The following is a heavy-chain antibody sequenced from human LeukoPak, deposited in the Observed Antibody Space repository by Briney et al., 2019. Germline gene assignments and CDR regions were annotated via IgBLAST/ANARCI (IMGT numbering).Heavy chain of an antibody. CDR2: ISGSGGST. V-gene: IGHV3-23*01. CDR1: GYTFSSYA. D-gene: IGHD3-22*01. J-gene: IGHJ4*02. Sequence: GASVKVSCKASGYTFSSYAMSWVRQAPGKGLEWVSAISGSGGSTYYADSVKGRFTISRDNSKNTLFLQMNSLRAEDRAVYYCAKDQYLYYDRRFALDYWGQGTLVTVSS. CDR3: AKDQYLYYDRRFALDY.